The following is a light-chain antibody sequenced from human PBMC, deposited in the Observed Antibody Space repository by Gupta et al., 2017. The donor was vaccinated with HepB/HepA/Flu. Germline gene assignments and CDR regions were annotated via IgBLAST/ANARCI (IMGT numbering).Light chain of an antibody. J-gene: IGKJ4*01. V-gene: IGKV1-39*01. CDR1: QIIGRH. CDR2: ATS. Sequence: DIQMTQSPSSLSASVGDRVTITCRASQIIGRHLNWFQLKPGKVPKLLIYATSKLKSGVPTRFSGSDYGPDFILTINKRQPDDFANYYCQHGDSTPVTFGRGTMVDIK. CDR3: QHGDSTPVT.